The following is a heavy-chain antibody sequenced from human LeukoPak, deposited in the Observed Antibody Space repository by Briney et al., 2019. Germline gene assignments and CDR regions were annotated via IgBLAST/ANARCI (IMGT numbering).Heavy chain of an antibody. CDR3: AREFVVVPAAALDAFDI. V-gene: IGHV4-4*07. CDR2: IYTSGST. J-gene: IGHJ3*02. Sequence: SETLSLTCTVSGGFISSYYWSWIRQPAGKGLEWIGRIYTSGSTNYNPSLKSRVTMSVDTSKNQFSLKLSSVTAADTAVYYCAREFVVVPAAALDAFDIWGQGTMVTVSS. D-gene: IGHD2-2*01. CDR1: GGFISSYY.